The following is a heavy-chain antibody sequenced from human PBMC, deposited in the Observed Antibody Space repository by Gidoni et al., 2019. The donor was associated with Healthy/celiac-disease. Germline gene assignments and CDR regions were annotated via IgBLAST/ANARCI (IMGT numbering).Heavy chain of an antibody. CDR3: ARGRTVRSGYEWGGFDP. CDR1: GYTFTSYY. Sequence: QVQLVQSGAEVKKPGASVKVSCKASGYTFTSYYMHWVRQAPGQGLEWMGIINPSGGSTSYAQKFQGRVTMTRDTSTSTVYMELSSLRSEDTAVYYCARGRTVRSGYEWGGFDPWGQGTLVTVSS. V-gene: IGHV1-46*01. D-gene: IGHD5-12*01. CDR2: INPSGGST. J-gene: IGHJ5*02.